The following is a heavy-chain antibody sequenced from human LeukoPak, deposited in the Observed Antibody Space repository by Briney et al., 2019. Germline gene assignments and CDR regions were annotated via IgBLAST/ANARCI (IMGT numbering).Heavy chain of an antibody. CDR1: GRSFSGYF. CDR2: ITPSGST. V-gene: IGHV4-34*01. J-gene: IGHJ4*02. CDR3: ASSFYYDSRDY. D-gene: IGHD3-22*01. Sequence: SETLSLTCGVYGRSFSGYFWSWIRQPPGKGLEWIGEITPSGSTNYNPSLKSRVSISIDTSKKKLSLRLTSVTAADSAVYYCASSFYYDSRDYWGQGTLVTVSS.